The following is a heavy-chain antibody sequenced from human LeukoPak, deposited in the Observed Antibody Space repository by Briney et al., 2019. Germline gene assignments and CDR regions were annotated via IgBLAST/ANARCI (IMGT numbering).Heavy chain of an antibody. V-gene: IGHV4-59*01. CDR1: GGSISSYY. CDR3: ARGSSSGWYWFDP. D-gene: IGHD6-19*01. CDR2: IYYSGST. Sequence: SETLSLTCTVSGGSISSYYWSWIRQPPGKGLEWIGYIYYSGSTNYNPSLKSRVTISVDTSKNQFSLKLSSVTAADTAVYYCARGSSSGWYWFDPWGQGTLVTVSS. J-gene: IGHJ5*02.